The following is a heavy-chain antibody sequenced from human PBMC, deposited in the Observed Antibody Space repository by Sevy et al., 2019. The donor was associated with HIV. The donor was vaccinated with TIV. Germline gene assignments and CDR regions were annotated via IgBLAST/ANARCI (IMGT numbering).Heavy chain of an antibody. CDR3: ARVPCSSTSCYGYYFDY. D-gene: IGHD2-2*01. CDR2: IYYSGST. CDR1: GGSISGYY. J-gene: IGHJ4*02. V-gene: IGHV4-59*01. Sequence: SETLSLTCTVSGGSISGYYWSWIRQPPGKGLEWIGYIYYSGSTDYNPSLKSRVTISVDTSKNQFSLKLSFVTAADTAVYYCARVPCSSTSCYGYYFDYWGQGTLVTVSS.